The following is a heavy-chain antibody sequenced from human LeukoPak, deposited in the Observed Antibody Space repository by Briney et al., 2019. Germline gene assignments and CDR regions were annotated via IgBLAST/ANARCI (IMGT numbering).Heavy chain of an antibody. CDR3: ARVTYNGYQHFDY. V-gene: IGHV4-34*01. J-gene: IGHJ4*02. D-gene: IGHD3-10*01. CDR2: IHRDGTT. Sequence: SETLSLTCAVYGGSFSGYYWSWIRQPPGEGLEWIAEIHRDGTTYVSPSLRSRVTISMDTSRNEFSLNMGSVTAADTAVYYCARVTYNGYQHFDYWGQGALVTVSS. CDR1: GGSFSGYY.